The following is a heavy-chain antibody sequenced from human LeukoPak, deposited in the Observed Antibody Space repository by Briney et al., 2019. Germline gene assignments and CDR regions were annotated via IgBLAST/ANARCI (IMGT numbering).Heavy chain of an antibody. CDR3: ARWRKQFVRSYNWFDP. D-gene: IGHD2-8*01. CDR1: SVSISSYY. J-gene: IGHJ5*02. CDR2: IYYSGST. Sequence: PSETLSLTCTVSSVSISSYYWSWIRQPPGKGLEWIGYIYYSGSTNYNPSLKSRVTISVDTSKNQFSLKLSSVTAADTAVYYCARWRKQFVRSYNWFDPWGQGTLVTVSS. V-gene: IGHV4-59*01.